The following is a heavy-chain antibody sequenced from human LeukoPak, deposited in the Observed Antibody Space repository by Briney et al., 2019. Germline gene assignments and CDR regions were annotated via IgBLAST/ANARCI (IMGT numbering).Heavy chain of an antibody. CDR2: ISYDGSNK. Sequence: GGSLRLSCAASGFTFSSYGMPWVRQAPGKGLEWVAVISYDGSNKYYADSVKGRFTVSRDNPANTLYLQMNNLKADDTATYYCARIEANDLWSGLQYWGQGTPVTVSS. J-gene: IGHJ4*02. CDR1: GFTFSSYG. V-gene: IGHV3-30*03. CDR3: ARIEANDLWSGLQY. D-gene: IGHD3-3*01.